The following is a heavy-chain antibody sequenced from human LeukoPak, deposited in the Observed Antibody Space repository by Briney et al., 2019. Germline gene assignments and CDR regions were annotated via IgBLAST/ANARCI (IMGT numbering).Heavy chain of an antibody. D-gene: IGHD6-6*01. CDR1: GGSFGGYY. CDR2: INHSGST. J-gene: IGHJ6*03. V-gene: IGHV4-34*01. Sequence: SETLSLTCAVYGGSFGGYYWNWIRQPPGKGLEWIGEINHSGSTNYNPSLKSRVTISVDTSKNQFSLKLSSVTAADTAVYYCAGEYSSSSVAYYYYMDVWGKGTTVTVSS. CDR3: AGEYSSSSVAYYYYMDV.